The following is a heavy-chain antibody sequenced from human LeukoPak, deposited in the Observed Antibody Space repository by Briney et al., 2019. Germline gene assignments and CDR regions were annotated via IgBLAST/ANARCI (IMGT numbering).Heavy chain of an antibody. J-gene: IGHJ4*02. V-gene: IGHV4-31*03. CDR3: ARAPVATPSEFDY. CDR2: ISYSGNT. Sequence: PSETLSLTCTVSGDSISSGGYYWSWIRRHPGKGLEWIGYISYSGNTYYNPSLKSRAAISADTPKNQFSLKLSSTTAADTAVYYCARAPVATPSEFDYWGQGTLVTVSS. D-gene: IGHD5-12*01. CDR1: GDSISSGGYY.